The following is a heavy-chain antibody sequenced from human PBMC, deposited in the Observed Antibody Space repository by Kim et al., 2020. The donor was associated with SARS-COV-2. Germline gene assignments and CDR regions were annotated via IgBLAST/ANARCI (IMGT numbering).Heavy chain of an antibody. Sequence: GGSLRLSCAASGFTFSSYSMNWVRQAPGKGLEWVSYISSSSSTIYYADSVKGRFTISRDNAKNSLYLQMNSLRDEDTAVYYCARGARDYIWGSYRYTQSHFWCQGTLVTVSS. CDR3: ARGARDYIWGSYRYTQSHF. J-gene: IGHJ4*02. CDR2: ISSSSSTI. V-gene: IGHV3-48*02. D-gene: IGHD3-16*02. CDR1: GFTFSSYS.